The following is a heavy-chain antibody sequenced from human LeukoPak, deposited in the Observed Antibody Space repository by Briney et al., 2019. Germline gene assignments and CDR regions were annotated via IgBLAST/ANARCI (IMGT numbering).Heavy chain of an antibody. V-gene: IGHV3-23*01. J-gene: IGHJ4*02. Sequence: GGSLRLSCAASGFTFSSYAMSWVRQAPGKGLEWVSAISGSGGSTYYADSVKRRFTISRDNSKNTLYLQMNSLRAEDTAVYYCAKDWSHAVTSYYFDYWGQGTLVTVSS. CDR2: ISGSGGST. CDR1: GFTFSSYA. D-gene: IGHD4-17*01. CDR3: AKDWSHAVTSYYFDY.